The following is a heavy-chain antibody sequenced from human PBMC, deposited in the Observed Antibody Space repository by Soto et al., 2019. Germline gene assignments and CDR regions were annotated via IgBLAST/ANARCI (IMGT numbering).Heavy chain of an antibody. Sequence: SETLCLTCAFCVYCISSGYCWDWIRQPPGKGLEWIGSIYHSGSTYYNPSLKSRVAISVDTSKNQFSLKLSSVTASDTALYYCAAFAKSWSHDYWGQGTMVTGSS. V-gene: IGHV4-38-2*01. CDR1: VYCISSGYC. CDR3: AAFAKSWSHDY. CDR2: IYHSGST. D-gene: IGHD6-13*01. J-gene: IGHJ4*02.